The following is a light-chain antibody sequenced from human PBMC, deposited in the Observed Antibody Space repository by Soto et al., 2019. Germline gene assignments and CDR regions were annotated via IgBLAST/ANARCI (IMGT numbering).Light chain of an antibody. J-gene: IGKJ4*01. V-gene: IGKV3-15*01. CDR1: QSVGSSY. CDR2: GAS. CDR3: QQYNNWLMLS. Sequence: EIVLTQSPGTLSLSPGERATLSCRASQSVGSSYLAWYHQKPGQAPRLLVYGASTRATGIPARFSGSGSGTEFTLTISSLQSEDFAIYYCQQYNNWLMLSFGGGTKVDIK.